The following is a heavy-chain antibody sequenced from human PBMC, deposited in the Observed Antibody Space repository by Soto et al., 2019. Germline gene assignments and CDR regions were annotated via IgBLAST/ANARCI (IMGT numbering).Heavy chain of an antibody. V-gene: IGHV5-10-1*01. CDR3: ARREKKFGEGLTAPYYYYGMAG. Sequence: GESLKISCKGSGYSFTSYWISWVRQMPGKGLEWMGRIDPSDSYTNYSPSFQGHVTISADKSISTAYLQWSSLKASDTAMYYCARREKKFGEGLTAPYYYYGMAGWGQGTTVTVSS. J-gene: IGHJ6*02. CDR1: GYSFTSYW. CDR2: IDPSDSYT. D-gene: IGHD3-10*01.